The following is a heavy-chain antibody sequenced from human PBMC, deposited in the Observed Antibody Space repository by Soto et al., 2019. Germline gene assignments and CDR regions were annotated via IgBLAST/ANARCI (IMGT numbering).Heavy chain of an antibody. J-gene: IGHJ3*02. CDR1: GFTFGDYA. Sequence: EVQLVESGGGLVQPGRSLRLSCTASGFTFGDYAIMWFRQAPGKGLEWVGLITSKRYGGTTESAAAVKGRFLISRDDSNSIAYLQMSSLQTEDTAFYYCTRMPQKKYCSRGSCSAFDIWGQGTLVTVSS. D-gene: IGHD2-15*01. CDR2: ITSKRYGGTT. V-gene: IGHV3-49*03. CDR3: TRMPQKKYCSRGSCSAFDI.